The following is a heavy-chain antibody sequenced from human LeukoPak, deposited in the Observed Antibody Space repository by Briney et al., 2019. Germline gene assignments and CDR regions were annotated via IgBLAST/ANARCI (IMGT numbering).Heavy chain of an antibody. Sequence: GGSLRLSCAASGFTFSNYALSWGRQAPGKGLEWVSTISGSGGNTYFADSVKGRFTISRDNSKNTLYLQMNGLRAEDTAVYYCAKAKGYLGYGNCFDYWGQGDLATVSS. CDR1: GFTFSNYA. CDR3: AKAKGYLGYGNCFDY. CDR2: ISGSGGNT. V-gene: IGHV3-23*01. D-gene: IGHD5-12*01. J-gene: IGHJ4*02.